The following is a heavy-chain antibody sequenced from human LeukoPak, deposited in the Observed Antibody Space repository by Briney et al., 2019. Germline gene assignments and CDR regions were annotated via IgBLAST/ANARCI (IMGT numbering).Heavy chain of an antibody. CDR3: ARFWSGYYAFDY. V-gene: IGHV3-23*01. CDR2: ISGSGAKT. CDR1: GFAFSSYS. J-gene: IGHJ4*02. Sequence: PGGSLRLSCAASGFAFSSYSMSWVRQAPGKGLEWVSAISGSGAKTYYADSAKGRFTISRDNSKNTLYLQMNSLRAEDTAVYYCARFWSGYYAFDYWGQGTLVTVSS. D-gene: IGHD3-3*01.